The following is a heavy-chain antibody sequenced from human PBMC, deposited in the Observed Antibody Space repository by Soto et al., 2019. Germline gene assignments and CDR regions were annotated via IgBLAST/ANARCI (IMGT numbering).Heavy chain of an antibody. D-gene: IGHD3-10*01. J-gene: IGHJ4*02. Sequence: QVQLQESGPGLVKPSETLSLTCTVSAGSISSYYWSWIRQPAAKGVEWIGYIYYSASTNYHPSLKTRMTISVDTSKNQFSLTLSSVTAADTAVYYCARVGFPRERYGSLQNWGQGNLVTVSS. V-gene: IGHV4-59*01. CDR2: IYYSAST. CDR1: AGSISSYY. CDR3: ARVGFPRERYGSLQN.